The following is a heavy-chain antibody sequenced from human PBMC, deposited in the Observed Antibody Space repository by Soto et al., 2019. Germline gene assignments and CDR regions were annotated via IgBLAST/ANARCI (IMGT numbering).Heavy chain of an antibody. CDR1: GGSISSSSYY. CDR3: ARQIYDSSCYYYAY. Sequence: QMQLQESGPGLVKPSETLSLTCTVSGGSISSSSYYWGWIRQPPGQGLEWLGTIYSLGNIYYNPSLKSRVTMSVDKSKSQLFLKLSSVTAPDTAVYYFARQIYDSSCYYYAYWGQGTLVTVSS. J-gene: IGHJ4*02. D-gene: IGHD3-22*01. CDR2: IYSLGNI. V-gene: IGHV4-39*01.